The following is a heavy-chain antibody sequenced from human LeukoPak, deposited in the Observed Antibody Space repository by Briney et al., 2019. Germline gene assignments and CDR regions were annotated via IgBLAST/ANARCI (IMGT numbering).Heavy chain of an antibody. Sequence: ASVKVSCKASGYTFTGYYMHWVRQAPGQGLEWMGWINPNSGGTNYAQKFQGRVTMTRDTSISTAYMELSRLRSDDTAVYYCARDTYGSGSYPRFDPWGQGTLVTVSS. CDR3: ARDTYGSGSYPRFDP. V-gene: IGHV1-2*02. D-gene: IGHD3-10*01. J-gene: IGHJ5*02. CDR1: GYTFTGYY. CDR2: INPNSGGT.